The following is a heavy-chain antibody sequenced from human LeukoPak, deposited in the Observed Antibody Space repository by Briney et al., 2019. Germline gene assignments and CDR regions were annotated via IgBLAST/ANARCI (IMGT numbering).Heavy chain of an antibody. CDR1: GYTFTGYY. Sequence: GASVKVSCKASGYTFTGYYMHWVRQAPGQGLEWMGWINPNSGGTNYAQKFQGRVTMTRDTSISTAYMKLSRLRSDDTAVYYCARDIVVVPAAANYYYYGMDVWGQGTTVTVSS. CDR3: ARDIVVVPAAANYYYYGMDV. CDR2: INPNSGGT. V-gene: IGHV1-2*02. J-gene: IGHJ6*02. D-gene: IGHD2-2*01.